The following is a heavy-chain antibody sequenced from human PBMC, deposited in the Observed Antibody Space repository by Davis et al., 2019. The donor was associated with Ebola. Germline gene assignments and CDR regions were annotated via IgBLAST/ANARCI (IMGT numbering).Heavy chain of an antibody. CDR2: ISAYNGNT. J-gene: IGHJ5*02. CDR1: GYTFTSYY. V-gene: IGHV1-3*01. CDR3: ARGWPLHTSWFDP. Sequence: ASVKVSCKASGYTFTSYYMHWVRQAPGQGLEWMGWISAYNGNTKYSQKFQGRVTITRDTSASTAYMELSSLRSEDTAVYYCARGWPLHTSWFDPWGQGTLVTVSS. D-gene: IGHD6-13*01.